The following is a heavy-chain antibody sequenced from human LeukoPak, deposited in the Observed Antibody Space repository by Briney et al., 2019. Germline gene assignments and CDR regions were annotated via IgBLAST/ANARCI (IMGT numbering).Heavy chain of an antibody. D-gene: IGHD3-22*01. Sequence: KPSETLSLTCTVSGGSISSYYWSWIRQPPGKGLEWIGYIFYSGSTDYNPSLKSRVTISVDTSKNQFSLKLSSVTTADTAVYFCARSYDSGGYFYYGMDVWGQGTTVTASS. CDR2: IFYSGST. CDR3: ARSYDSGGYFYYGMDV. J-gene: IGHJ6*02. V-gene: IGHV4-59*01. CDR1: GGSISSYY.